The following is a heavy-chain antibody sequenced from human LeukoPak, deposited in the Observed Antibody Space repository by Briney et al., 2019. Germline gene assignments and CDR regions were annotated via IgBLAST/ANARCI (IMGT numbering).Heavy chain of an antibody. CDR2: IYSGGKV. V-gene: IGHV3-53*01. CDR1: GFSVSRTY. D-gene: IGHD2-15*01. Sequence: GSLILSCAASGFSVSRTYMSWVRPAPGKGLGWGSVIYSGGKVYYIDSVKGRFTISRDTSKNTLYLQMHSLRAEATAVYFCAGRHCSDGGCYFAGADPFDYWGQGTLVTVSS. CDR3: AGRHCSDGGCYFAGADPFDY. J-gene: IGHJ4*02.